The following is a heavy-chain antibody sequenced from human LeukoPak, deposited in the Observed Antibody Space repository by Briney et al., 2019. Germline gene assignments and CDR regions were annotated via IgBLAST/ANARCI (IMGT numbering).Heavy chain of an antibody. Sequence: GGSLRLSCAASGFTVSRNYMSRVRQAPGRGLEWVSVIYSGGRTYYADSVKGRFTISRDNSKNTLYLQMNRLRAEDTAVCYCARAGPSSSWHQFDYWGQGTLVTVSS. V-gene: IGHV3-66*01. J-gene: IGHJ4*02. CDR3: ARAGPSSSWHQFDY. CDR2: IYSGGRT. D-gene: IGHD6-13*01. CDR1: GFTVSRNY.